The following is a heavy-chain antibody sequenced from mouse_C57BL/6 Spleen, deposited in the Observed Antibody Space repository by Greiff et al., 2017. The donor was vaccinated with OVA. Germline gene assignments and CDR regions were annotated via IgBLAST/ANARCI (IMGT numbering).Heavy chain of an antibody. Sequence: QVQLQQPGAELVKPGASVKMSCKASGYTFTSYWITWVKQRPGQGLEWIGDIYPGSGSTNYNEKFKSKATLTVDTSSSTVYMQLSSLTSEDSAVYYCARRGGSSLVAYWGQGTLVTVSA. D-gene: IGHD1-1*01. CDR2: IYPGSGST. V-gene: IGHV1-55*01. J-gene: IGHJ3*01. CDR3: ARRGGSSLVAY. CDR1: GYTFTSYW.